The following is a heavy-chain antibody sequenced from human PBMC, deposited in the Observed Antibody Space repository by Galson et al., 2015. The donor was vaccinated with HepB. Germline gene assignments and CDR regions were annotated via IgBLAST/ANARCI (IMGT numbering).Heavy chain of an antibody. CDR3: ARVYSGYSYGLGFDY. J-gene: IGHJ4*02. D-gene: IGHD5-18*01. CDR1: GGSISSYY. Sequence: TLSLTCTVSGGSISSYYWSWIRQPPGKGLEWIGYIYYSGSTNYNPSLKSRVTISVDTSKNQFSLKLSSVTAADTAVYYCARVYSGYSYGLGFDYWGQGTLVTVSS. V-gene: IGHV4-59*01. CDR2: IYYSGST.